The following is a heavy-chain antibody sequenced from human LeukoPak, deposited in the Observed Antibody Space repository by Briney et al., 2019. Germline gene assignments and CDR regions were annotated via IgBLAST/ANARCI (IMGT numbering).Heavy chain of an antibody. CDR1: GGSISSYY. V-gene: IGHV4-59*08. CDR3: ARSTRYYYDSRRWDFDL. Sequence: PSETLSLTCTVSGGSISSYYWSWIRQPPGKGLEWIGYIYYSGSTNYNPSLKSRVTISVDTSKNQFSLKLSSVTAADTAVYYCARSTRYYYDSRRWDFDLWGRGTLVTVSS. D-gene: IGHD3-22*01. J-gene: IGHJ2*01. CDR2: IYYSGST.